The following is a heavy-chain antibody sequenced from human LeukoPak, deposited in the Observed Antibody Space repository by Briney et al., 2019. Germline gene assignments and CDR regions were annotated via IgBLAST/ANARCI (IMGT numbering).Heavy chain of an antibody. CDR1: GGTFSSYA. J-gene: IGHJ4*02. CDR3: ARDRDGVIGY. V-gene: IGHV1-69*05. D-gene: IGHD4-17*01. CDR2: IIPIFGTA. Sequence: GASVKVSCKASGGTFSSYAISWVRQAPGQGLEWMGGIIPIFGTANYAQKLQGRVTMTTDTSTSTAYMELRSLRSDDTAVYYCARDRDGVIGYWGQGTLVTVSS.